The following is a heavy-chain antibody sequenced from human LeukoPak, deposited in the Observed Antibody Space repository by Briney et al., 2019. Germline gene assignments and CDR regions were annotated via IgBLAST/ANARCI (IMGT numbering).Heavy chain of an antibody. CDR1: GGSISSYY. J-gene: IGHJ6*03. V-gene: IGHV4-59*01. CDR3: ARAVGYQLLYGYYYYMDV. D-gene: IGHD2-2*02. Sequence: SETLSLTCTVSGGSISSYYWSWIRQSPGKGLEWIGYIHYSGSTNYNPSLKSRVTISVDTSKNQFSLNLSSVTAADTAVYYCARAVGYQLLYGYYYYMDVWGKGTTVTVSS. CDR2: IHYSGST.